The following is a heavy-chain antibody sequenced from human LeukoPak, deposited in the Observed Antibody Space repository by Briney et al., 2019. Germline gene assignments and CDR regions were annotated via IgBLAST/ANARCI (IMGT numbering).Heavy chain of an antibody. J-gene: IGHJ4*02. D-gene: IGHD3-22*01. Sequence: ASVKVSCKASGYTFTSYGISWVRQAPGQGLEWMGWMNPNSGNTGYAQKFQGRVTMTRNTSISTAYMELSSLRSEDTAVYYCARGRDPYYYDSSGQLYFDYWGQGTLVTVSS. V-gene: IGHV1-8*02. CDR2: MNPNSGNT. CDR3: ARGRDPYYYDSSGQLYFDY. CDR1: GYTFTSYG.